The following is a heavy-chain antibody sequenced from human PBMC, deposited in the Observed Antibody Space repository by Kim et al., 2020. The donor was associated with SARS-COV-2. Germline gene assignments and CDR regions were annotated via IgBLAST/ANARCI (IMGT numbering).Heavy chain of an antibody. CDR2: IIPIFGTA. D-gene: IGHD3-10*01. V-gene: IGHV1-69*13. Sequence: SVKVSCKASGGTFSSYAISWVRQAPGQGLEWMGGIIPIFGTANYAQKFQGRVTITADESTSTAYMELSSLRSEDTAVYYCAREGRYGSYENYYYYGMDVWGQGTTVTVSS. J-gene: IGHJ6*02. CDR3: AREGRYGSYENYYYYGMDV. CDR1: GGTFSSYA.